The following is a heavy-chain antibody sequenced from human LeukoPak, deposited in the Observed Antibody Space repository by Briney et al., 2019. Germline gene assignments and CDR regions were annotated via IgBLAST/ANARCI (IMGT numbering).Heavy chain of an antibody. CDR3: ATGLFGVVIPPYYFDY. Sequence: ASVKVSCKVSGYTLTELSMHWVRQAPGKGLEWMGGFDPEDGETIYAQKFQGRVTMTEDTSTDTAYMELSSLRSEDTAVYYCATGLFGVVIPPYYFDYWGQGTLVTVSS. CDR2: FDPEDGET. V-gene: IGHV1-24*01. D-gene: IGHD3-3*01. CDR1: GYTLTELS. J-gene: IGHJ4*02.